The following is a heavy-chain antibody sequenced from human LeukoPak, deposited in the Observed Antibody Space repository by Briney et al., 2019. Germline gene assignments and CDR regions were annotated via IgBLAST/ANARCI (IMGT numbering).Heavy chain of an antibody. Sequence: GSLGLSWAASGFNLRNYGLPRVRPAPGQGLGWGAVIWYDGSNKYYADSVKGRFTISRDNSKNTLYLQMNSLRAEDTAVYYCARERGDIQYYFDYWGQGTLVTVSS. CDR3: ARERGDIQYYFDY. CDR2: IWYDGSNK. V-gene: IGHV3-33*01. J-gene: IGHJ4*02. CDR1: GFNLRNYG. D-gene: IGHD4-17*01.